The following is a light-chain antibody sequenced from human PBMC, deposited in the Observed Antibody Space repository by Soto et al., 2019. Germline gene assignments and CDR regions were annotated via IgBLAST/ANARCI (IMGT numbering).Light chain of an antibody. J-gene: IGKJ1*01. Sequence: DIHMTQSPSSLSASVGERVTITCRPSQYIKTYLNWYQQKPGKAPQLLIYGESSLHSGVPSRFTGSGSGADFSLTINGLQHEDLATYYCQQSFSFPWTFGQGTKIEIK. CDR2: GES. CDR1: QYIKTY. CDR3: QQSFSFPWT. V-gene: IGKV1-39*01.